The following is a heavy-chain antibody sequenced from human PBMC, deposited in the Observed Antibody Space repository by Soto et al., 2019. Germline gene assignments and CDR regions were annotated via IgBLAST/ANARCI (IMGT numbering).Heavy chain of an antibody. CDR3: ARHSEWLPVDY. V-gene: IGHV4-39*01. D-gene: IGHD6-19*01. CDR2: IYYSGST. CDR1: GGSISSSSYY. Sequence: PSETLSLTCTVSGGSISSSSYYWGWIRQPPGKGLEWIGSIYYSGSTYYNPSLKSRVTISVDTSKNQFSLKLSSVTAADTAVYYCARHSEWLPVDYWGQGTLVTVSS. J-gene: IGHJ4*02.